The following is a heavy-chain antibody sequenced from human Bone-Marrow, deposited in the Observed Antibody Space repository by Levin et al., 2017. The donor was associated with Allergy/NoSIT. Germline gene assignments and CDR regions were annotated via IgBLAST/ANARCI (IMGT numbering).Heavy chain of an antibody. CDR3: ARITHYDDGSSDYDPGYYCDF. CDR1: GGSIRNFY. D-gene: IGHD3-22*01. J-gene: IGHJ4*02. Sequence: SQTLSLTCTVSGGSIRNFYWSWIRPPPGKRLEWIGYIYYSGSTNYNPSLQSRVTISVDTSKNQFSLKLTSVTAADTAVYYCARITHYDDGSSDYDPGYYCDFWGQGALVTVSS. CDR2: IYYSGST. V-gene: IGHV4-59*01.